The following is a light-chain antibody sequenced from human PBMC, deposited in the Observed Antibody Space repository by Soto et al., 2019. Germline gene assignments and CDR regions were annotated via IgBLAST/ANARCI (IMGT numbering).Light chain of an antibody. J-gene: IGKJ3*01. Sequence: EIVMTQSPATLSVSPGERATLSCRASQSLSFNLAWYQQKPGQAPRLLIYAASNRATGIPARFSGSGSGTDFTLTISSLEPEDFAVYYCQQRSNWPSFGPGTKVDIK. V-gene: IGKV3-11*01. CDR2: AAS. CDR1: QSLSFN. CDR3: QQRSNWPS.